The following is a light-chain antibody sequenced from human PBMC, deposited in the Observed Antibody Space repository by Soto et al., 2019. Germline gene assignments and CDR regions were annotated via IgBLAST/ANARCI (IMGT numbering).Light chain of an antibody. CDR2: GNN. CDR1: SSNIGAGYD. CDR3: QSYDSSLSVWV. V-gene: IGLV1-40*01. Sequence: QSVLTQPPAVSGAPGQRVTISCTGSSSNIGAGYDVHWYHQLPGTAPKLLIYGNNNRPSGVPGRFSGSRSGTSASLAITGLQSEDEADYYCQSYDSSLSVWVFGGGTKFTVL. J-gene: IGLJ3*02.